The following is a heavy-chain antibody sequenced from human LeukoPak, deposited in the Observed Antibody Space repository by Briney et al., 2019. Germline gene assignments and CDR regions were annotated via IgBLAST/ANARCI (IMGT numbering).Heavy chain of an antibody. J-gene: IGHJ4*02. Sequence: GESLKISCKGSEYSFTSYWISWVRQMPGKGLEWMGRIDPSDSYTNYSPSFQGHVTISVDKSISTAYLQWRSLEASDTAVYYCVRLSPHKVFDYWGQETLVTVSS. CDR2: IDPSDSYT. CDR1: EYSFTSYW. CDR3: VRLSPHKVFDY. V-gene: IGHV5-10-1*01.